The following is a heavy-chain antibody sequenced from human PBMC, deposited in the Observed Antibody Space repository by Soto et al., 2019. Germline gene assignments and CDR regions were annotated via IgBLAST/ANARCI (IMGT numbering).Heavy chain of an antibody. Sequence: QVQLVQSGAEVKKPGSSVKVSCKASGGTFSSYAISWVRQAPGQGLEWMGGIIPIPGTANYAQKFQGRVTITSYESTDAADRELSTRISDETAVYYDARSQCSGTSLEIYYYYYYGMDVWGQGTTVIVSS. CDR1: GGTFSSYA. J-gene: IGHJ6*02. V-gene: IGHV1-69*01. CDR2: IIPIPGTA. D-gene: IGHD2-2*01. CDR3: ARSQCSGTSLEIYYYYYYGMDV.